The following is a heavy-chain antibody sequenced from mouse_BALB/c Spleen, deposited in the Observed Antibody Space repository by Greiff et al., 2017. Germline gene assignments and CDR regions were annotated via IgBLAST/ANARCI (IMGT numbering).Heavy chain of an antibody. J-gene: IGHJ3*01. CDR1: GFTFSSYT. V-gene: IGHV5-6-4*01. CDR2: ISSGGSYT. D-gene: IGHD1-1*01. Sequence: EVMLVESGGGLVKPGGSLKLSCAASGFTFSSYTMSWVRQTPEKRLEWVATISSGGSYTYYPDSVKGRFTISRDNAKNTLYLQMSSLKSEDTAMYYCTRDGDYYGGVAYWGQGTLVTVSA. CDR3: TRDGDYYGGVAY.